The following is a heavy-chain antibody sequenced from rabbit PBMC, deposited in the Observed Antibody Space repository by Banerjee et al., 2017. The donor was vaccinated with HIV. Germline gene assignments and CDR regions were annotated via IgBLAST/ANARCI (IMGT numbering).Heavy chain of an antibody. V-gene: IGHV1S45*01. CDR1: GLDFSSSYW. D-gene: IGHD4-1*01. CDR2: IDVGKTGST. Sequence: QEQLEESGGDLVKPGASLTLTCKASGLDFSSSYWICWVRQAPGKGLEWIACIDVGKTGSTYYASWAKGRFTISKTSSTTVTLQMTSLTAADTATYFCARDLAGVTGWNFNLWGQGTLVTVS. CDR3: ARDLAGVTGWNFNL. J-gene: IGHJ4*01.